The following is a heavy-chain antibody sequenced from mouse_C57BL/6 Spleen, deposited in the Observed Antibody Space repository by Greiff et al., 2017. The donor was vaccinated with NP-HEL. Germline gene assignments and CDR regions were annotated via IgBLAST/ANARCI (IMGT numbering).Heavy chain of an antibody. Sequence: VQLKQSGTVLARPGASVKMSCKTSGYTFTSYWMHWVKQRPGQGLEWIGAIYPGNSDTSYNQKFKGKAKLTAVTSASTAYMELSSLTNEDSAVYYCTRETTTGDYYAMDYWGQGTSVTVSS. CDR2: IYPGNSDT. V-gene: IGHV1-5*01. D-gene: IGHD2-12*01. J-gene: IGHJ4*01. CDR3: TRETTTGDYYAMDY. CDR1: GYTFTSYW.